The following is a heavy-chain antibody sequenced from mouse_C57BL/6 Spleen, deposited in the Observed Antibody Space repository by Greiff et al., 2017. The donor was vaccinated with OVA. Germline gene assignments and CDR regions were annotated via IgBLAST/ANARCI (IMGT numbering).Heavy chain of an antibody. Sequence: EVQRVESGPELVKPGASVKIPCKASGYTFTDYNMDWVKQSHGKSLEWIGDINPNNGGTIYNQKFKGKATLTVDKSSSTAYMELRSLTSEDTAVYYCARRGDGNYFAYWGQGTLVTVSA. J-gene: IGHJ3*01. CDR1: GYTFTDYN. D-gene: IGHD2-1*01. V-gene: IGHV1-18*01. CDR2: INPNNGGT. CDR3: ARRGDGNYFAY.